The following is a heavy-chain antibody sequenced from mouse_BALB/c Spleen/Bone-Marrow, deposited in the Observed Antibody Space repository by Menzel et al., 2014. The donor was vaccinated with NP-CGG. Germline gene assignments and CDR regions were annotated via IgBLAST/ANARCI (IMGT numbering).Heavy chain of an antibody. CDR1: GYSITSDYF. Sequence: EVHLVESGPGLVKPSQSLSLTCTVTGYSITSDYFWNWIRQFPGNKLEWMGYISYSGSTSYNPSLKSRISTTRDTSKSQFFLQLNSVTTEDTATYYCARFPYYGSRSFDYWGQGTTLTVSS. D-gene: IGHD1-1*01. CDR3: ARFPYYGSRSFDY. J-gene: IGHJ2*01. V-gene: IGHV3-2*02. CDR2: ISYSGST.